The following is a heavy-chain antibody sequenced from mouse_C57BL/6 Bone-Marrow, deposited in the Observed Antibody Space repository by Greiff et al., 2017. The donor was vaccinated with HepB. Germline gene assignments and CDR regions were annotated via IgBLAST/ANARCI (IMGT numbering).Heavy chain of an antibody. CDR2: ISNLAYSI. CDR1: GFTFSDYG. D-gene: IGHD3-2*02. Sequence: EVKVVESGGGLVQPGGSLKLSCAASGFTFSDYGMAWVRQAPRKGPEWVAFISNLAYSIYYADTVTGRFTISRENAKNTLYLEMSSLRSEDTAMYYCASSSGYGFAYWGQGTLVTVSA. CDR3: ASSSGYGFAY. J-gene: IGHJ3*01. V-gene: IGHV5-15*01.